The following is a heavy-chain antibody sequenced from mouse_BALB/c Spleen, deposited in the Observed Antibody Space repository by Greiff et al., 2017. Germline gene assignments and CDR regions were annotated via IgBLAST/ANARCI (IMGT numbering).Heavy chain of an antibody. CDR1: GFAFSSYD. CDR2: ISSGGGST. J-gene: IGHJ2*01. CDR3: ARHNFYYGNPYYFDY. V-gene: IGHV5-12-1*01. Sequence: EVKLQESGGGLVKPGGSLKLSCAASGFAFSSYDMSWVRQTPEKRLEWVAYISSGGGSTYYPDTVKGRFTISRDNAKNTLYLQMSSLKSEDTAMYYCARHNFYYGNPYYFDYWGQGTTLTVSS. D-gene: IGHD2-1*01.